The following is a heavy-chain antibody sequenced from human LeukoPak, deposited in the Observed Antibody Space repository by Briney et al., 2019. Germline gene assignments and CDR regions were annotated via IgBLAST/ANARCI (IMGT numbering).Heavy chain of an antibody. CDR3: ARGYSYGLPFDY. J-gene: IGHJ4*02. CDR1: GGSISSYY. CDR2: IYYSGST. Sequence: SETLSLTCTVSGGSISSYYWSWIRQPPGKGLEWIGYIYYSGSTNYNPSLKSRVTISVDTSKSQFSLKLSSVTAADTAVYYCARGYSYGLPFDYWGQGTLVTVSS. V-gene: IGHV4-59*01. D-gene: IGHD5-18*01.